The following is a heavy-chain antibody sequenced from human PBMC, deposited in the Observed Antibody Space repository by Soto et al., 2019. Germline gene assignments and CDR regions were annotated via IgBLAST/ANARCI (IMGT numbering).Heavy chain of an antibody. CDR3: AKDQYHLSRRGDGLDV. D-gene: IGHD2-2*01. CDR1: GFSFSNYV. V-gene: IGHV3-30*18. Sequence: GGTLSLSCTVSGFSFSNYVMHWVRQAPGKGLEWVAVISYDGSNKYYADSVRGRVATSRDNSKNTLFLQMNSLRAVYTAVYYCAKDQYHLSRRGDGLDVWGQGTTVTVSS. J-gene: IGHJ6*02. CDR2: ISYDGSNK.